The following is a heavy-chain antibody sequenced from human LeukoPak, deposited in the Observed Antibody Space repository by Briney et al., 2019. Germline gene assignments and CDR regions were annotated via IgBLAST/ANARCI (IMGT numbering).Heavy chain of an antibody. CDR2: MNPNSGNT. V-gene: IGHV1-8*03. CDR1: GYTFTSYD. D-gene: IGHD6-13*01. CDR3: ARRRIAAAGMAFDP. J-gene: IGHJ5*02. Sequence: ASVKVSCKASGYTFTSYDMNWVRQATGQALEWMGWMNPNSGNTGYAQKFQGRVTITRNTSISTAYMELSSLRSEDTAVYYCARRRIAAAGMAFDPWGQGTLVTVSS.